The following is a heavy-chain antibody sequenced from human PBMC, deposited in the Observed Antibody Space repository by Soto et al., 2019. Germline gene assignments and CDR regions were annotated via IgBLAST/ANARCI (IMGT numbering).Heavy chain of an antibody. J-gene: IGHJ5*01. CDR1: GDSISNLDYF. CDR2: IYKSATT. Sequence: QVQLLESGPGLVKPSQTLSLTCSVSGDSISNLDYFWAWIRQPPGQALEYIGYIYKSATTYYNPSFERRVGISVYTSKSQFSLNVTSVTAADTAVYFCARGRYCLTGRCFPNWFDSWGQGALVTVSS. CDR3: ARGRYCLTGRCFPNWFDS. D-gene: IGHD7-27*01. V-gene: IGHV4-30-4*01.